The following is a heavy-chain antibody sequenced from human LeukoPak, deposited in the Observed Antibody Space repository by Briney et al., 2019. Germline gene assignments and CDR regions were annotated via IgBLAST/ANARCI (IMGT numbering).Heavy chain of an antibody. Sequence: GGSLRLSCAASGDTFSKYWMHGVREAPGKGRGRGSRIHSDGRSTNYAESVNGGVTISRDNEKKTLYLQMDSLRAEDTAVYYCARDRPGNTAIDYCGQGPLVPVSS. CDR2: IHSDGRST. CDR1: GDTFSKYW. V-gene: IGHV3-74*01. D-gene: IGHD5-18*01. CDR3: ARDRPGNTAIDY. J-gene: IGHJ4*02.